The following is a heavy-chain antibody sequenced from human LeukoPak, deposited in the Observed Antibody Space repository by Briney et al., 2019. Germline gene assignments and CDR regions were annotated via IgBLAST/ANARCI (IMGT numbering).Heavy chain of an antibody. CDR1: GVTFSSYA. Sequence: GGSLRLSCAASGVTFSSYAMNWVRQAPGKGLEWVSAISGSGGSTYYADSVKGRFTISRDNSKTTLYLQMKSRRADDTAVYYCAKDDGSGTTDYWGQGALVTVSS. D-gene: IGHD3-10*01. V-gene: IGHV3-23*01. CDR2: ISGSGGST. J-gene: IGHJ4*02. CDR3: AKDDGSGTTDY.